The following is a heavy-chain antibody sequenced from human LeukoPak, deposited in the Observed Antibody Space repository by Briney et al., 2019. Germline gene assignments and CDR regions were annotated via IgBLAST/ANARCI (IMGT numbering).Heavy chain of an antibody. Sequence: GGSLRLSCAASGFTFSSYAMSWVRQAPGKGLEWVSAISGSGGSTYYADSVKGRFTISRDNSKNTLYLQMNSLSAEDMAVYYCAKDEAGAFDYWSQGTLVTVSS. CDR2: ISGSGGST. CDR3: AKDEAGAFDY. D-gene: IGHD3-10*01. J-gene: IGHJ4*02. CDR1: GFTFSSYA. V-gene: IGHV3-23*01.